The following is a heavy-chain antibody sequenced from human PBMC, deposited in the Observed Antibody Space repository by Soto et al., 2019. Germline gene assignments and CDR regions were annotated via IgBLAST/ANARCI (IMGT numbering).Heavy chain of an antibody. CDR2: IYYSGST. J-gene: IGHJ5*02. CDR3: ARHGFSKGWGLEPRTRNSGVDP. Sequence: SETLSLTCTVSGGSISSSSYYWGWIRQPPGKGLEWIGSIYYSGSTYYNPSLKSRVTISVDTSKNQFSLKLSSVTAADTAVYYCARHGFSKGWGLEPRTRNSGVDPWGQGTLVTVSS. V-gene: IGHV4-39*01. D-gene: IGHD1-1*01. CDR1: GGSISSSSYY.